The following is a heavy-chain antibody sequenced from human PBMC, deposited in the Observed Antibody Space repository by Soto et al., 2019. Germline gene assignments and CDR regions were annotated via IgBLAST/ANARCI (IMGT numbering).Heavy chain of an antibody. CDR2: IYHTGST. CDR1: SDFISSSNW. V-gene: IGHV4-4*02. J-gene: IGHJ6*03. CDR3: ARNIEYSTSYDYFYMDV. D-gene: IGHD6-6*01. Sequence: SETLSLTCTVSSDFISSSNWWNWVRQSPGKGLEWIGEIYHTGSTSYNPSLRSRVTISVDKSKNQFSLKLTSVTAADTAIYYCARNIEYSTSYDYFYMDVWGKGTTVTVSS.